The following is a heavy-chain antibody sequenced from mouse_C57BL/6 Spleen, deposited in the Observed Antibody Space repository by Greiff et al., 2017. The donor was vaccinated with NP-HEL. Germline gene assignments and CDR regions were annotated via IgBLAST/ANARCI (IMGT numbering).Heavy chain of an antibody. CDR3: ARDSFYGAMDY. V-gene: IGHV7-1*01. Sequence: DVKLVESGGGLVQSGRSLRLSCATSGFTFSDFYMEWVRQAPGKGLEWIAASRNKANDYTTEYSASVKGRFIVSRDTSQSILYLQMNALRAEDTAIYYCARDSFYGAMDYWGQGTSVTVSS. J-gene: IGHJ4*01. CDR1: GFTFSDFY. D-gene: IGHD1-1*01. CDR2: SRNKANDYTT.